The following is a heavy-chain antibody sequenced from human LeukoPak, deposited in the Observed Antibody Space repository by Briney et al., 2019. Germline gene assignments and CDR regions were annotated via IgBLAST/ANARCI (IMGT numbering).Heavy chain of an antibody. CDR3: ARAPITSPFYFDY. CDR2: INWSGGST. V-gene: IGHV3-20*04. Sequence: GGSLRLSCTASGFAFDEHGMSWVRQVPGKGLKWVSGINWSGGSTGYADPLRGRFTISRDNAKNSLYLQMDSLRAEDTALYYCARAPITSPFYFDYWGQGTLLTVSS. CDR1: GFAFDEHG. D-gene: IGHD2-2*01. J-gene: IGHJ4*02.